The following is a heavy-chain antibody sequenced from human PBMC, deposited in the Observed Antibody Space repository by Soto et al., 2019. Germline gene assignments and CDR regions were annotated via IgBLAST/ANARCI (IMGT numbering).Heavy chain of an antibody. CDR1: GGSTRHSSYF. CDR3: ARHSGNYYDSNGYLYY. V-gene: IGHV4-39*01. D-gene: IGHD3-22*01. Sequence: ETLSLTCAVSGGSTRHSSYFWGWIRQPPGKGLEWIASVYYDGSAYYNPSLKSRVTISVDTSKNQFSLKLTSVTAADTAVYYCARHSGNYYDSNGYLYYWGQGTLVTVSS. J-gene: IGHJ4*02. CDR2: VYYDGSA.